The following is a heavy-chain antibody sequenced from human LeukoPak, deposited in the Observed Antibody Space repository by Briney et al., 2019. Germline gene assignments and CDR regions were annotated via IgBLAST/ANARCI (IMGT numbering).Heavy chain of an antibody. D-gene: IGHD1/OR15-1a*01. CDR3: ARANKLGNVVLLFY. CDR1: GGTFNTYA. V-gene: IGHV1-69*05. CDR2: IIPVFDTT. J-gene: IGHJ4*02. Sequence: SVKVSCKAAGGTFNTYAIHWVRQAPGQGLEWMGGIIPVFDTTNAAQKFQGRVTMTRDTSTSTVYMELSSLRSEDTAVYYCARANKLGNVVLLFYWGQGTLVTVSS.